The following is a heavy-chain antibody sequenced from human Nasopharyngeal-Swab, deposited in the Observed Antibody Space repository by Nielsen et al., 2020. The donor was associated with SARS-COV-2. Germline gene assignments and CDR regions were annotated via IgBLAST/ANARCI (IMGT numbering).Heavy chain of an antibody. D-gene: IGHD6-13*01. V-gene: IGHV4-4*02. Sequence: GSLRLSCAVSGGSISSSNWWSWVRQPPGKGLEWIGEIYHSGSTNYNPSLKSRVTISVDKSKNQFSLKLSSVTAADTAVYYCARVWQQLVPYYYYYYMDVWGKGTTVTVSS. CDR3: ARVWQQLVPYYYYYYMDV. J-gene: IGHJ6*03. CDR2: IYHSGST. CDR1: GGSISSSNW.